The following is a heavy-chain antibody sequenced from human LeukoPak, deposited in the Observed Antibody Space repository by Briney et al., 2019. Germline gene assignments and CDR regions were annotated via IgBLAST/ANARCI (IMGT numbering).Heavy chain of an antibody. CDR2: IKQDGSEK. J-gene: IGHJ4*02. CDR3: ARLTGNHFDY. D-gene: IGHD1-14*01. CDR1: GFTFSSYW. V-gene: IGHV3-7*03. Sequence: GGSLKLSCAASGFTFSSYWMSWVRQAPGKGLEWVANIKQDGSEKYYVDSMKGRFTISRDNAKNSLYLQMNSLRAEDTAIYYCARLTGNHFDYWGQGTLVTVSS.